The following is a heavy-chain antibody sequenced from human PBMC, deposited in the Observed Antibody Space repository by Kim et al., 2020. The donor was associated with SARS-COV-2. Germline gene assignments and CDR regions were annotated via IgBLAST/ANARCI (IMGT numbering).Heavy chain of an antibody. D-gene: IGHD4-17*01. CDR1: GFTFSSYD. CDR2: IGTAGDT. V-gene: IGHV3-13*04. J-gene: IGHJ6*02. CDR3: ARGAYGDYPGMDV. Sequence: GGSLRLSCAASGFTFSSYDMHWVRQATGKGLEWVSAIGTAGDTYYPGSVKGRFTISRENAKNSLYLQMNSLRAGDTAVYYCARGAYGDYPGMDVWGQGTTVTVSS.